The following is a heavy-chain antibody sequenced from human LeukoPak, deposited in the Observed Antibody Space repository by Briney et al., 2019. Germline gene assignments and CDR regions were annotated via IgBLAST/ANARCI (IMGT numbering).Heavy chain of an antibody. CDR2: INPNSGGT. V-gene: IGHV1-2*02. Sequence: GSSVKLSCKASGYTVTSYYLYWVRQAPGQGLECKGWINPNSGGTNYAQKFQGRVTISRDAHIRTAYMDLSWLPCDDAAVYLCARDSCRVGYFHYWRQGNLDSVFS. D-gene: IGHD1-26*01. CDR3: ARDSCRVGYFHY. J-gene: IGHJ4*02. CDR1: GYTVTSYY.